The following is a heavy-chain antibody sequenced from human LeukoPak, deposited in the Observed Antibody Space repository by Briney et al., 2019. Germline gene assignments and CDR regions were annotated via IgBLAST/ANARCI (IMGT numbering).Heavy chain of an antibody. J-gene: IGHJ4*02. CDR3: ARDNYYDSSGYYDAPYYFDY. CDR1: GFTFSNHW. Sequence: GGSLRLSCAASGFTFSNHWMHWVRQAPGKGLMWVSRINREGSRTDYADSVKGRFTISRDNAKNTLYLQVNSLRAEDTAVYYCARDNYYDSSGYYDAPYYFDYWGQGTLVTVSS. D-gene: IGHD3-22*01. CDR2: INREGSRT. V-gene: IGHV3-74*01.